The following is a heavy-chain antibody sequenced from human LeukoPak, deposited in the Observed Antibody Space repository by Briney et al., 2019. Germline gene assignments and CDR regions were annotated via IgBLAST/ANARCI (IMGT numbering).Heavy chain of an antibody. J-gene: IGHJ3*02. CDR3: ARDLYYDFWSGYSYHDAFDI. Sequence: SETLSLTCTVSGGSISSSGSYWGWIRQPPGKGLEWIGSIFHSGSTYYNPSLKSRVTISVDTSKNQFSLKLSSVTAADTAVYYCARDLYYDFWSGYSYHDAFDIWGQGTMVTVSS. CDR2: IFHSGST. D-gene: IGHD3-3*01. V-gene: IGHV4-39*07. CDR1: GGSISSSGSY.